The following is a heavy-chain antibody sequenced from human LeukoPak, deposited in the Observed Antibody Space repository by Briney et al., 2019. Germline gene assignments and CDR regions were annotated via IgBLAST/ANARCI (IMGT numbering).Heavy chain of an antibody. J-gene: IGHJ6*03. V-gene: IGHV3-66*01. CDR1: GFTVSSNY. CDR3: AKDRRIVGATNPYYYYYMDV. CDR2: IYSGGST. Sequence: TGGSLRLSCAASGFTVSSNYMSWVRQAPGKGLEWVSVIYSGGSTYYADSVKGRFTISRDNSKNTLYLQMNSLRAEDTAVYYCAKDRRIVGATNPYYYYYMDVWGKGTTVTISS. D-gene: IGHD1-26*01.